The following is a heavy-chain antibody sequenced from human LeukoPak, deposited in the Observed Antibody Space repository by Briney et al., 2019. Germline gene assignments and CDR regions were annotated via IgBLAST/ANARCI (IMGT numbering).Heavy chain of an antibody. CDR2: VSNTGETT. D-gene: IGHD3-22*01. CDR1: GFTFSSYA. Sequence: PGGSLRLSCAASGFTFSSYAMSWVRQAPGKGLEWISAVSNTGETTYYGDSVKGRFTVSRDNSRKRLHLQMNSLSAEDTAVYYCAKSYNYDTSGPKFFQHWGQGTLVTVSS. V-gene: IGHV3-23*01. CDR3: AKSYNYDTSGPKFFQH. J-gene: IGHJ1*01.